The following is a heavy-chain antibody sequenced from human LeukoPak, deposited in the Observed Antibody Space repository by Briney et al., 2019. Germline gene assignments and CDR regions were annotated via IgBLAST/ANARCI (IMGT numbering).Heavy chain of an antibody. CDR3: ARPGGYCSGNTCEGAFDI. V-gene: IGHV5-51*01. D-gene: IGHD2-15*01. J-gene: IGHJ3*02. CDR1: GYTFTTYW. Sequence: GESLKISCKGSGYTFTTYWIGWVRKMPGKGLEWMGIIFPADSDTKYSPSFQGQATMSADKSISTAYLQWSSLKASDTATYYCARPGGYCSGNTCEGAFDIWGQGTVVTVSS. CDR2: IFPADSDT.